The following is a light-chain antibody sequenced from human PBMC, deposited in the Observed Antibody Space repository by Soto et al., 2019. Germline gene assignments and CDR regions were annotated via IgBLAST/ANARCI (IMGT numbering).Light chain of an antibody. V-gene: IGLV2-8*01. Sequence: QSALTQPPSASGSPGQSVTISCTGTSSDVGGYNYVSWYQQHPGKAPKLIISEVSRRPSGVPDRFSGSKSGNTASLTVSGLQAEDEADYYCCSYTGSTNPYVFGTGTKVTVL. CDR1: SSDVGGYNY. CDR3: CSYTGSTNPYV. CDR2: EVS. J-gene: IGLJ1*01.